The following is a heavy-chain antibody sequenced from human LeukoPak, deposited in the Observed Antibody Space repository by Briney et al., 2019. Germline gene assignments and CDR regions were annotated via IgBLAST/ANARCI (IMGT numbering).Heavy chain of an antibody. J-gene: IGHJ6*02. D-gene: IGHD2-21*01. CDR3: AKVGVVILGMDV. CDR2: LSYGGSNK. CDR1: GFTFSSYG. Sequence: GGSLRLSCAASGFTFSSYGMHWVRQAPGKGMEWVAVLSYGGSNKYYADSVKGRFTISRDNSKNTLYLQMNSLRAEDTAVYYCAKVGVVILGMDVWGQGTTVTVSS. V-gene: IGHV3-30*18.